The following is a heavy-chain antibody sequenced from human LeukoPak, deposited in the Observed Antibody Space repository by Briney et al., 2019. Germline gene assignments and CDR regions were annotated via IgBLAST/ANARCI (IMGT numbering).Heavy chain of an antibody. D-gene: IGHD3-3*01. J-gene: IGHJ4*02. CDR3: ARARFRGYYTEGYFDY. CDR1: GGSISSGSYY. V-gene: IGHV4-61*02. Sequence: SETLSLTCTVSGGSISSGSYYWSWIRQPAGKGLEWIGRIYTSGSTNYNPSLKSRVTISVDTSKNQFSLKLSSVTAADTAVYYCARARFRGYYTEGYFDYWGQGTLVTVSS. CDR2: IYTSGST.